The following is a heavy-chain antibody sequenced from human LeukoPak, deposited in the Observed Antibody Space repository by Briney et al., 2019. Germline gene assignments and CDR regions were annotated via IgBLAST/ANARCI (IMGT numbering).Heavy chain of an antibody. CDR2: ISSSSSYI. D-gene: IGHD2-15*01. CDR3: ARGALGLSGRIVDAFDI. V-gene: IGHV3-21*01. Sequence: GGSLRLSCAASGFTFSSYSMNWVRQAPGKGLEWVSSISSSSSYIYYADSVKDRFTISRDNAKNSLYLQMNSLRAEDTAVYYCARGALGLSGRIVDAFDIWGQGTRVTVSS. CDR1: GFTFSSYS. J-gene: IGHJ3*02.